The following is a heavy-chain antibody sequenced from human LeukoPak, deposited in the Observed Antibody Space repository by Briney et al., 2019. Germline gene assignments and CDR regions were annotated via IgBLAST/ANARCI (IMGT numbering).Heavy chain of an antibody. CDR1: GGTFSSYA. CDR3: ARAVGSGYDTQFDY. D-gene: IGHD5-12*01. Sequence: ASVNVSCKASGGTFSSYAISWVRQAPGQGLEWMGGIIPIFGTANYAQKFQGRVTITADESTSTAYMELSSLRSEDTAVYYCARAVGSGYDTQFDYWGQGTLVTVSS. V-gene: IGHV1-69*13. CDR2: IIPIFGTA. J-gene: IGHJ4*02.